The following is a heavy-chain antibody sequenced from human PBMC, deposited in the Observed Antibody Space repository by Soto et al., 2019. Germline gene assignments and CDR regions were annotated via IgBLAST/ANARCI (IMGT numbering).Heavy chain of an antibody. J-gene: IGHJ6*03. CDR2: ISGSGGST. CDR1: GFTFSSYA. D-gene: IGHD3-10*01. V-gene: IGHV3-23*01. Sequence: GGSLRLSCAASGFTFSSYAMSWVRQAPGKGLEWVSAISGSGGSTYYADSVKGRFTISRDNSKNTLYLQMNSLRAEDTAVYYCAKGRYYGSGRRYYMDVWGKGTTVTVSS. CDR3: AKGRYYGSGRRYYMDV.